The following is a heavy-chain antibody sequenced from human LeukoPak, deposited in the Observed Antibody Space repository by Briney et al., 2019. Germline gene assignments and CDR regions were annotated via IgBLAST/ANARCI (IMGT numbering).Heavy chain of an antibody. J-gene: IGHJ6*03. D-gene: IGHD3-3*01. CDR2: INYSGST. Sequence: PSETLSLTCAVYGGSLSGYYWSWIRQPPGKGLEWIGEINYSGSTNYNPSLKSRVTISVDTSKNQFSLKLSSVTAADTAVYYCAREIRLRFYHYYYYYMDVWGKGTTVTVSS. V-gene: IGHV4-34*01. CDR1: GGSLSGYY. CDR3: AREIRLRFYHYYYYYMDV.